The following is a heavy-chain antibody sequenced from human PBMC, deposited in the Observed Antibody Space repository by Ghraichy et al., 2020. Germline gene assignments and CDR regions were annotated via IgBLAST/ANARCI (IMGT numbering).Heavy chain of an antibody. J-gene: IGHJ3*02. CDR2: IKSKTDGGTT. CDR1: GFTFSNAW. V-gene: IGHV3-15*01. CDR3: TTSSARLVELDPNSGYDHPSFRSSDAFDI. D-gene: IGHD5-12*01. Sequence: GSLNISCAASGFTFSNAWMSWVRQAPGKGLEWVGRIKSKTDGGTTDYAAPVKGRFTISRDDSKNTLYLQMNSLKTEDTAVYYCTTSSARLVELDPNSGYDHPSFRSSDAFDIWGQGTMVTVSS.